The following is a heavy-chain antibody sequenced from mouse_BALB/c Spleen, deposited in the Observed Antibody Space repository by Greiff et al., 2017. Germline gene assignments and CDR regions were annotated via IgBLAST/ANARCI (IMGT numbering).Heavy chain of an antibody. J-gene: IGHJ2*01. Sequence: VKLVESGAELVRPGVSVKISCKGSGYTFTDYAMHWVKQSHAKSLEWIGVISTYYGDASYNQKFKGKATMTVDKSSSTAYMELARLTSEDSAIYYCARGYGNHEGYFDYWGQGTTLTVSS. D-gene: IGHD2-10*02. CDR1: GYTFTDYA. CDR2: ISTYYGDA. CDR3: ARGYGNHEGYFDY. V-gene: IGHV1S137*01.